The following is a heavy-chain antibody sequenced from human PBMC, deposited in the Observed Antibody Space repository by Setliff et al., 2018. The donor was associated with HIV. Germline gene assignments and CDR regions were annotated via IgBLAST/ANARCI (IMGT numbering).Heavy chain of an antibody. V-gene: IGHV4-39*07. D-gene: IGHD5-12*01. CDR3: ARRGAYGYDYFDY. CDR1: GGSISSSGYY. J-gene: IGHJ4*02. CDR2: IFHSAAT. Sequence: ETLSLTCTVSGGSISSSGYYWGWIRQPPGKGLEWIGSIFHSAATNYNPSLKSRVTISIDTSKNQFSLKLTSVTAADTAVYYCARRGAYGYDYFDYWGPGILVTVSS.